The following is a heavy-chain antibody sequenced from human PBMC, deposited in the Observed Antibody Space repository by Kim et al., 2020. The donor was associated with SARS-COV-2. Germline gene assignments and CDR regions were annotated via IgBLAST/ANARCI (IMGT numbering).Heavy chain of an antibody. D-gene: IGHD6-19*01. Sequence: SETLSLTCTVSGGSISSSSYYWGWIRQPPGKGLEWIGRIYYSGSTYYNPSLKSRVTISVDTSKNQFSLKLSSVTTADTAVYYCARPVASIAVAGDWYFDLWGRGRLVTVSS. CDR2: IYYSGST. V-gene: IGHV4-39*01. CDR3: ARPVASIAVAGDWYFDL. CDR1: GGSISSSSYY. J-gene: IGHJ2*01.